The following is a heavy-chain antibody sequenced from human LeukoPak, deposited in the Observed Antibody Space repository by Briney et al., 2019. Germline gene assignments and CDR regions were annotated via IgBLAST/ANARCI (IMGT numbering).Heavy chain of an antibody. CDR1: GYTFNANY. CDR3: ARGYSSSWVDAFDI. V-gene: IGHV1-69*02. J-gene: IGHJ3*02. Sequence: ASVKVSCKASGYTFNANYIHWVRQAPGQGLEWMGRIIPILGIANYAQKFQGRVTITADKSTSTAYMELSSLRSEDTAVYYCARGYSSSWVDAFDIWGQGTMVTVSS. D-gene: IGHD6-13*01. CDR2: IIPILGIA.